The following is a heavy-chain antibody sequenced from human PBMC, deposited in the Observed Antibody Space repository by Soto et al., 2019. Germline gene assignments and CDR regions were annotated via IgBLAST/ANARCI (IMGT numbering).Heavy chain of an antibody. Sequence: EVQLLDSGGGLVQPGGSLRLSCAASGFTFSNYAMNWVRQAPGKGLDWVSAISDSGGSTYYADSVKGRFTISRDNSKNTLYRQMSSLRAEDTAVYYCAKGTLASGYDLDYWGQGTLVTVSS. D-gene: IGHD3-3*01. CDR2: ISDSGGST. V-gene: IGHV3-23*01. CDR1: GFTFSNYA. CDR3: AKGTLASGYDLDY. J-gene: IGHJ4*02.